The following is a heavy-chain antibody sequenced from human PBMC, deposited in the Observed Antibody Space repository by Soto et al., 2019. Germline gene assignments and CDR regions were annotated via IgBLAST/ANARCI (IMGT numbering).Heavy chain of an antibody. V-gene: IGHV5-51*01. D-gene: IGHD3-22*01. CDR1: GYSFTSYW. Sequence: PGESLKISCKGSGYSFTSYWIGWVRQMPGKGLEWMGIIYPGDSDTRYSPSFQGQVTISADKSISTAYLQWSSLKASDTAMYYCARHPHYYDSSGYYSGPYYYAMDVWSEGTTVAVSS. CDR3: ARHPHYYDSSGYYSGPYYYAMDV. CDR2: IYPGDSDT. J-gene: IGHJ6*02.